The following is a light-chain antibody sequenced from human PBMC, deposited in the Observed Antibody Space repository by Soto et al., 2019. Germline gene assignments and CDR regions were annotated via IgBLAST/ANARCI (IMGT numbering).Light chain of an antibody. CDR1: SSNIGSNT. CDR3: AAWDESLNGPYYV. J-gene: IGLJ1*01. CDR2: SNN. Sequence: QSVLTQPPSASGTPGQRVTISCSGSSSNIGSNTVNWYQQLPGTAPKLLIYSNNQWPSGVPDRFSGSKSGTSASLAISGLQSEDEADYYCAAWDESLNGPYYVFGTGTKVTVL. V-gene: IGLV1-44*01.